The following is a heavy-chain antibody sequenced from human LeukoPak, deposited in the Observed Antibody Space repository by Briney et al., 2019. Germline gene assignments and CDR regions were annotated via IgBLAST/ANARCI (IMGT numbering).Heavy chain of an antibody. J-gene: IGHJ5*02. CDR2: IRSNSDGGTI. D-gene: IGHD3-22*01. Sequence: GGSLRLSCATSGFTFSNAWMNCVRQAPGKGVEWVGRIRSNSDGGTIDYAAPVKGRFTLSRDDSKTTLYLQMNSLQTEDTAVYYCATDFYDSTWGQGTLVTVSS. CDR3: ATDFYDST. V-gene: IGHV3-15*07. CDR1: GFTFSNAW.